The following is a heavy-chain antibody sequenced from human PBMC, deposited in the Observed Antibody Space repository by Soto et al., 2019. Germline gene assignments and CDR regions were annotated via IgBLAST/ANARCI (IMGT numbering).Heavy chain of an antibody. Sequence: EVYLVESGGGSVQPGGSLSLSCAASGFTFSDHYMNWVRQAPGKGLEWVGRSRNRANGYTKEYAASVKGRFTISRNDSKNSLYLQMSYLETEDTAIYYCVRELTATGTYYFDLWGQGTLVTVSS. J-gene: IGHJ4*02. CDR3: VRELTATGTYYFDL. D-gene: IGHD1-7*01. CDR1: GFTFSDHY. CDR2: SRNRANGYTK. V-gene: IGHV3-72*01.